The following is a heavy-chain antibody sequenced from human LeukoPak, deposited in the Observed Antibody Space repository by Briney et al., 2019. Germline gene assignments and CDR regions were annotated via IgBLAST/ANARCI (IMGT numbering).Heavy chain of an antibody. CDR3: ASLTYYYYMDV. V-gene: IGHV1-18*01. CDR2: ISAYNGNT. CDR1: SYTFTSHG. J-gene: IGHJ6*03. Sequence: ASVKVSYKASSYTFTSHGISWVRQAPGQGLEWMGWISAYNGNTNYAQKLQGRVTMTTDTSTSTAYMELRSLRSDDTAVYYCASLTYYYYMDVWGKGTTVTVSS.